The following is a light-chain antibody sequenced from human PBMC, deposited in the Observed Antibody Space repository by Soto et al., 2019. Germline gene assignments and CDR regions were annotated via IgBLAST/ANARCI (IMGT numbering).Light chain of an antibody. CDR1: QSVSSY. Sequence: EIVLTQSPATLSLSPGERATLSCRASQSVSSYLAWYQQKPGQAPRLLIYDASNRATGIPARFSGSGSGTDFTLTICSLEPEDFAVYYCQQRSNWLTFGGGTKVEIK. V-gene: IGKV3-11*01. J-gene: IGKJ4*01. CDR3: QQRSNWLT. CDR2: DAS.